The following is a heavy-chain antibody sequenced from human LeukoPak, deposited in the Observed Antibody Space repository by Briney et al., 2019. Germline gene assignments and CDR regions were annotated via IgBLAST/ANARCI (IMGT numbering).Heavy chain of an antibody. V-gene: IGHV4-59*01. Sequence: SETLSLTCTVSGGSINSYYWGWIRQPPGKGLEWIGYIYYSGSTNYSPSLKGRVTISVDTSKNQFSLKLSSVTAADTAVYYCARGLAAAGTSYFDYWGQGTLVTVSS. CDR3: ARGLAAAGTSYFDY. J-gene: IGHJ4*02. D-gene: IGHD6-13*01. CDR1: GGSINSYY. CDR2: IYYSGST.